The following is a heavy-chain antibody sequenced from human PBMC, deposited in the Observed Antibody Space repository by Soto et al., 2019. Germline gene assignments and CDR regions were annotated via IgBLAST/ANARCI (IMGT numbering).Heavy chain of an antibody. CDR3: AKDLTMQNYDFWSGYYTGFLFDY. V-gene: IGHV3-23*01. D-gene: IGHD3-3*01. Sequence: EVQLLESGGGLVQPGGSLRLSCAASGFTFSSYAMSWVRQAPGKGLERASAISGSGGSTYYADSVKGRFTISRDNSKNTLYLQMNSLRAEDTAVYYCAKDLTMQNYDFWSGYYTGFLFDYWGQGTLVTVSS. J-gene: IGHJ4*02. CDR1: GFTFSSYA. CDR2: ISGSGGST.